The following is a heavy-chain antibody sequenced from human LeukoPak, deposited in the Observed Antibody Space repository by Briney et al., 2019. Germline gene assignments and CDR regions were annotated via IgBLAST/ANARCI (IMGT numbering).Heavy chain of an antibody. V-gene: IGHV1-58*02. CDR2: IVVGSGNT. J-gene: IGHJ6*03. CDR3: AADIAAAGTNYYYYYMDV. CDR1: GFTFTSSA. Sequence: SVKVPCKASGFTFTSSAMQWVRQARGQRLEWIGWIVVGSGNTNYAQKFQERATITRDMSTSTAYMELSSLRSEDTAVYYCAADIAAAGTNYYYYYMDVWGKGTTVTVSS. D-gene: IGHD6-13*01.